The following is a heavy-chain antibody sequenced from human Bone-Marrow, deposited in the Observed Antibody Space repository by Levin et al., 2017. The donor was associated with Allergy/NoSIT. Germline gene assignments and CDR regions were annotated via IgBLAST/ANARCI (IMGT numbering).Heavy chain of an antibody. J-gene: IGHJ4*02. CDR2: IHSSGST. D-gene: IGHD4-17*01. V-gene: IGHV4-31*02. CDR3: ASTVWDYGHPNYFDY. CDR1: GVSISSRGYY. Sequence: SETLSLTCNVSGVSISSRGYYWNWIRQHPGKGLEWIGYIHSSGSTYFNPSLKSRVSVSIDTSKSQFSLKVTSVTAADTAVYYCASTVWDYGHPNYFDYWGQGTRVTVSS.